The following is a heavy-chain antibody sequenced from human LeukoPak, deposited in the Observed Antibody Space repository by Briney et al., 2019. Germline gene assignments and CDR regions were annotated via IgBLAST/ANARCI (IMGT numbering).Heavy chain of an antibody. CDR2: ISNSGNT. CDR1: GDSISSGSYY. CDR3: ARGETISALAGP. J-gene: IGHJ5*02. D-gene: IGHD3-3*01. V-gene: IGHV4-61*02. Sequence: TLSLTCTVSGDSISSGSYYWSWMRKPARKRLEWIGRISNSGNTNYNPSLKSRVTISLDTSKNQFSLKLSCGTATDTAVYYWARGETISALAGPWGQGTLVTVSS.